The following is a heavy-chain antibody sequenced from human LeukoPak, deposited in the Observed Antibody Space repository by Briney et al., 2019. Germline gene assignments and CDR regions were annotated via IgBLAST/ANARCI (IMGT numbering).Heavy chain of an antibody. V-gene: IGHV4-34*01. CDR1: GGSFSGYY. D-gene: IGHD2-8*01. CDR2: INHSGST. Sequence: SETLSLTCAVYGGSFSGYYWSWIRQPPGKGLEWIGEINHSGSTNYNPSLKSRVTISVDTSKNQFSLKLSSVTAADTAVYYCARSLIYCTNGVCYLNWFDPWGQGILVTVSS. J-gene: IGHJ5*02. CDR3: ARSLIYCTNGVCYLNWFDP.